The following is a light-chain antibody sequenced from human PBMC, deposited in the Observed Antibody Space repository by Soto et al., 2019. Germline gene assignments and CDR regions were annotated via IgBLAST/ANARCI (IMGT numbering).Light chain of an antibody. Sequence: QSVLTQPPSVSGAPGQRVTNSCTGSSSNIGAGYDVHWYQQLPGTAPKLLIYGNSNRPSGVPDRFSGSKSGTSASLAITGLQAEDEADYYCQSYDSSLSGWVFGGVTQLTVL. CDR1: SSNIGAGYD. J-gene: IGLJ3*02. V-gene: IGLV1-40*01. CDR3: QSYDSSLSGWV. CDR2: GNS.